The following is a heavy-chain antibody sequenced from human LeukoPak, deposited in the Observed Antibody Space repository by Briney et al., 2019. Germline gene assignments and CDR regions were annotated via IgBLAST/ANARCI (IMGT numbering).Heavy chain of an antibody. Sequence: PGESLKISCKGSGYSFTSYWIGWVRQMPGKGLEWMGIIYPGDSDTRYSPSFQGQVTISADKSISTAYLQWSSLKASDTAMYYCARHLGYCSSTSCYVSPENWGQGTLVTVSS. CDR3: ARHLGYCSSTSCYVSPEN. D-gene: IGHD2-2*01. J-gene: IGHJ4*02. CDR1: GYSFTSYW. CDR2: IYPGDSDT. V-gene: IGHV5-51*01.